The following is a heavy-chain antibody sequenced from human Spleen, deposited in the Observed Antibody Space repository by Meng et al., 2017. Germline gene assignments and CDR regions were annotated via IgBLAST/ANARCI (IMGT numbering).Heavy chain of an antibody. CDR2: INHSGST. V-gene: IGHV4-34*01. CDR1: GGSFSGYY. Sequence: QVQLQQWGAGLLKPSEPLSPTCAVYGGSFSGYYWSWIRQPPGKGLEWIGEINHSGSTNYNPSLESRATISVDTSQNNLSLKLSSVTAADSAVYYCARGPTTMAHDFDYWGQGTLVTVSS. CDR3: ARGPTTMAHDFDY. D-gene: IGHD4-11*01. J-gene: IGHJ4*02.